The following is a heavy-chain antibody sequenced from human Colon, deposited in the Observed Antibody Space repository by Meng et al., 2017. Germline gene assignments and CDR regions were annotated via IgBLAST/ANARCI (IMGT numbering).Heavy chain of an antibody. D-gene: IGHD2-2*03. CDR2: IWYDGSNK. CDR1: GFTFSSYG. J-gene: IGHJ4*02. V-gene: IGHV3-33*03. Sequence: GESLMIPCAASGFTFSSYGMHWVRQAPGKGPEWVAVIWYDGSNKYYADSVKGRFSISRDNTKNSLYLQMNSLRAEDTAVYYCVDLDLYWGQGTLVTVSS. CDR3: VDLDLY.